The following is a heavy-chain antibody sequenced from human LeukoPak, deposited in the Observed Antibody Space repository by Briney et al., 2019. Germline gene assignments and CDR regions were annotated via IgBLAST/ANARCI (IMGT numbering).Heavy chain of an antibody. V-gene: IGHV4-39*01. J-gene: IGHJ4*02. CDR2: IYYSGST. CDR1: GGSISSSTYY. D-gene: IGHD6-19*01. Sequence: PSETLSLTCTVSGGSISSSTYYWGWIRQPPGKGLEWIATIYYSGSTYYNPSLKSRVTISVDTSKNQFSLKLSSVTAADTAVYYCARAVRFITVADGTREFDYWGQGTLVTVSS. CDR3: ARAVRFITVADGTREFDY.